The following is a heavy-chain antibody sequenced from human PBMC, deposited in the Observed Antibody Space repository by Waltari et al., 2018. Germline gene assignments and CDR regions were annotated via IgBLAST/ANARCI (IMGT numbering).Heavy chain of an antibody. V-gene: IGHV3-23*01. D-gene: IGHD6-19*01. CDR3: AKPPEYSSGWYDY. CDR2: ISGSVGST. J-gene: IGHJ4*02. Sequence: EVQLLESGGGLVQPGGSLRLSCAASGFTFSSYAMSWVRRAPGKGLEWVSAISGSVGSTYYADSVKGRFTISRDNSKNTLYLQMNSLRAEDTAVYYCAKPPEYSSGWYDYWGQGTLVTVSS. CDR1: GFTFSSYA.